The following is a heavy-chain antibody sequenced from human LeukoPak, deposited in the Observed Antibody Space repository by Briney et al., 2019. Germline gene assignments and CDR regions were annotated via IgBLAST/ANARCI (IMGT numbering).Heavy chain of an antibody. V-gene: IGHV4-4*07. D-gene: IGHD6-19*01. Sequence: PSETLSLTCTVSGGSISSYYWSWIRQPAGKGLEWIGRIYTSGRTNYNPSLKSRVTMSVDTSKNQFSLKLSSVTAADTAVYYCASVSYSSGWYPFDYWGQGTLVTVSS. CDR1: GGSISSYY. CDR2: IYTSGRT. CDR3: ASVSYSSGWYPFDY. J-gene: IGHJ4*02.